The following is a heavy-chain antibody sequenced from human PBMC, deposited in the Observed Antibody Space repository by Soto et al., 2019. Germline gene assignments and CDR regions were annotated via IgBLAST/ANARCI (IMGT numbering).Heavy chain of an antibody. CDR1: GYSFTSYW. Sequence: GESLKISCKGSGYSFTSYWISWVRQMPGKGLEWMGRIDPSDSYTNYSPSFQGHVTISADKSISTAYLQWSSLKASDTAMYYCARRGSYYDYYYGMDVWGQGTTVTVSS. D-gene: IGHD1-26*01. V-gene: IGHV5-10-1*01. CDR3: ARRGSYYDYYYGMDV. CDR2: IDPSDSYT. J-gene: IGHJ6*02.